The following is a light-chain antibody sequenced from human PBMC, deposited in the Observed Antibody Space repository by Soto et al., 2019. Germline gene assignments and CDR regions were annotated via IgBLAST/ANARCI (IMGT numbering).Light chain of an antibody. CDR2: HAS. J-gene: IGKJ1*01. Sequence: IKTTQSASSPSASVGDRVSITCRASQGISNYLAWYQQKPGTAPKLLIYHASTLESGVPSRFSGSGSGTEFTLTISSLQPDDFATYYCQQYNSYSFGQGTKVDI. V-gene: IGKV1-13*02. CDR1: QGISNY. CDR3: QQYNSYS.